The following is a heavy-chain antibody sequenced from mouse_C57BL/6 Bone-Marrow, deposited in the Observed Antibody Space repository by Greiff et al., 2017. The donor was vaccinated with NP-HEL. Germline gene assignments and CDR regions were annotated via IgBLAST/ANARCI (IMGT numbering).Heavy chain of an antibody. J-gene: IGHJ3*01. CDR2: IRSKSNNYAT. CDR3: VSDGLLRYSFAY. Sequence: EVQLQQSGGGLVQPKGSLKLSCAASGFSFNTYAMNWVRQAPGKGLEWVARIRSKSNNYATYYADSVKDRFTISRDDSESMLYLQMNNLKTEDTAMYYCVSDGLLRYSFAYWGQGTLVTVSA. CDR1: GFSFNTYA. V-gene: IGHV10-1*01. D-gene: IGHD1-1*01.